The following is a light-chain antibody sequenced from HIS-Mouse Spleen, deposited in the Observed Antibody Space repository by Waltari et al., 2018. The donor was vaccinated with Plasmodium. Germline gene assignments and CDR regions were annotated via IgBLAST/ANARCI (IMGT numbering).Light chain of an antibody. Sequence: DIQMTQSPSSLSASVGDRVTITCRASQSIRNYLNWYQQKPGKAPKFLIYAASTLQSGVPSRCRSSGSETDFTLTISSLQPEDFATYYCQQSYSTWTFGQGTKVEIK. CDR2: AAS. J-gene: IGKJ1*01. CDR3: QQSYSTWT. CDR1: QSIRNY. V-gene: IGKV1-39*01.